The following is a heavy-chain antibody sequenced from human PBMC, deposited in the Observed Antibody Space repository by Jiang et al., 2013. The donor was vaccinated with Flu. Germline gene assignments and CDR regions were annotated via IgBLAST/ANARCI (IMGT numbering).Heavy chain of an antibody. V-gene: IGHV6-1*01. J-gene: IGHJ5*02. CDR2: TYYRSKWYN. CDR3: ARDLRGGISGGWFDP. Sequence: SPSRGLEWLGRTYYRSKWYNDYAVSVKSRVTISADTSKNQFSLQLNSVTPEDTAVYYCARDLRGGISGGWFDPWGQGTLVTVSS. D-gene: IGHD2-15*01.